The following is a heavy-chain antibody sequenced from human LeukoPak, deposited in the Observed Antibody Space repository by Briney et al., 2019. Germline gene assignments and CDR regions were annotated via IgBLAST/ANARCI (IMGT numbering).Heavy chain of an antibody. Sequence: GGSLRLSCAASGFTFSSYAMSWVRQAPGRGLEWVSAISGSGGSHYYADSVKGRFTISRDNFKNTLYLQMNSLRAEDTAVYYCANKGDEFGELLYTWFDYWGQGTLVTVSS. CDR3: ANKGDEFGELLYTWFDY. J-gene: IGHJ4*02. CDR2: ISGSGGSH. V-gene: IGHV3-23*01. D-gene: IGHD3-10*01. CDR1: GFTFSSYA.